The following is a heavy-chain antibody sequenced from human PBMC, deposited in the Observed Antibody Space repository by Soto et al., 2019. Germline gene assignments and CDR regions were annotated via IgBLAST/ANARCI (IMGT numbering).Heavy chain of an antibody. CDR2: IIPIFGTA. Sequence: SVKVSCKASGGTFSSYAISWVRQAPGQGLEWMGGIIPIFGTANYAQKFQGRVTTTADESTSTAYMELSSLRSEDTAVYYCARVREAAAGTPFDYWGQGTLVTVSS. CDR3: ARVREAAAGTPFDY. J-gene: IGHJ4*02. V-gene: IGHV1-69*13. D-gene: IGHD6-13*01. CDR1: GGTFSSYA.